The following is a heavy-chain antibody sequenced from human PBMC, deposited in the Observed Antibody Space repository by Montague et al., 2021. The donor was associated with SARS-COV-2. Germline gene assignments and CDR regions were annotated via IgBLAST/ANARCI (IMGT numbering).Heavy chain of an antibody. J-gene: IGHJ4*02. Sequence: ETLSLPCAVYGGSFSDYHWTWIRQSPGEGLEWIGQINYGGSTKYNPSLKSRVTISIDTSKNQFSLKLTSVTAADTAVYYCARGAPGYWGQGTLVTVSS. CDR2: INYGGST. D-gene: IGHD1-1*01. CDR3: ARGAPGY. V-gene: IGHV4-34*01. CDR1: GGSFSDYH.